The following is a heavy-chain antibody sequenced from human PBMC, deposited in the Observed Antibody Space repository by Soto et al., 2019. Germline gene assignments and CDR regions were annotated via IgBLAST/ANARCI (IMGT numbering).Heavy chain of an antibody. CDR3: AKDKPGTTSFDY. CDR1: GGSISSGGYS. D-gene: IGHD1-1*01. J-gene: IGHJ4*02. CDR2: LYHSGTT. Sequence: KPSETLSLTCAVSGGSISSGGYSWSWIRQPPGKGLEWIGYLYHSGTTYYNPSLKSRVTISGGRSRNQFSLRLSSLTAADTAVYYCAKDKPGTTSFDYWGQGTLVTVSS. V-gene: IGHV4-30-2*01.